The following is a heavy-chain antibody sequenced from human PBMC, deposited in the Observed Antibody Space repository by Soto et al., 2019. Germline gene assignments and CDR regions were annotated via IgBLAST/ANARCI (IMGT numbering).Heavy chain of an antibody. CDR1: GFTFSSYA. J-gene: IGHJ6*02. Sequence: PGGSLRLSCAASGFTFSSYAMNGVCQAPGKGLEWVSAISGSGGSTYSADSVKGRFTISRDNSKNTLYLQMNSLRAEDTAVYYCAKGMIATAPYYYYGMDVWGQGTTVTVSS. CDR2: ISGSGGST. V-gene: IGHV3-23*01. D-gene: IGHD6-13*01. CDR3: AKGMIATAPYYYYGMDV.